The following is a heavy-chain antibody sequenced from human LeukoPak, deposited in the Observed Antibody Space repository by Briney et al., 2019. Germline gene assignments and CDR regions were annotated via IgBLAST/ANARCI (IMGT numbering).Heavy chain of an antibody. CDR1: GVSISSSNSY. V-gene: IGHV4-39*01. Sequence: SETLSLTCTVSGVSISSSNSYWGWIRQPPGKGLEWIGSIYYSGNTYYNASLKSQVSISIDTSKNRFSLKLTSVTAADTAVYYCARVGLLWFGEPPNYMDVWGKGTTVTVSS. D-gene: IGHD3-10*01. CDR3: ARVGLLWFGEPPNYMDV. J-gene: IGHJ6*03. CDR2: IYYSGNT.